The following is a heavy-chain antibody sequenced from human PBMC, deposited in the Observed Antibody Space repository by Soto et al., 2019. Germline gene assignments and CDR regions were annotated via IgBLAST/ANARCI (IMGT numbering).Heavy chain of an antibody. CDR1: GGTVASSHW. CDR3: AREIVTAGGNNYFDP. Sequence: SETLSLTCGVSGGTVASSHWWSWVRQSPGRGLEWVGNVYHTGDTNFNPSLQSRVTFSVDKSNNQFSLRLTSVTAADTAVYFCAREIVTAGGNNYFDPWGPGTLVTVSS. CDR2: VYHTGDT. J-gene: IGHJ5*02. V-gene: IGHV4-4*02. D-gene: IGHD2-21*02.